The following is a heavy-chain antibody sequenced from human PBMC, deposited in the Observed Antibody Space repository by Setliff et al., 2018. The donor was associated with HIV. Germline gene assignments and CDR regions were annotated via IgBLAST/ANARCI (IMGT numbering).Heavy chain of an antibody. J-gene: IGHJ6*03. Sequence: ASVKVSCKASRYTFTGHYMHWVRQAPGQGLEWVGWINPSSGGTNYAQKFQGRVTMTRDTSIGTAYMELSRLTSDDTAVYYCARDGRYCSGGSCFTNRASYYYYYMDVWGKGTTVTVSS. CDR2: INPSSGGT. V-gene: IGHV1-2*02. CDR3: ARDGRYCSGGSCFTNRASYYYYYMDV. CDR1: RYTFTGHY. D-gene: IGHD2-15*01.